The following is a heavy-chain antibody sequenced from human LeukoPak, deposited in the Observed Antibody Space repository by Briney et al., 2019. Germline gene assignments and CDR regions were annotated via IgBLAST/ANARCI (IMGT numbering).Heavy chain of an antibody. CDR3: ARTTVTTGRTNWFDP. J-gene: IGHJ5*02. CDR1: GFIFSNSW. D-gene: IGHD4-17*01. V-gene: IGHV3-7*01. CDR2: INQDGSDQ. Sequence: GGSLRLSCAPSGFIFSNSWMNCVRHAPGKGLEWVANINQDGSDQYYVDSVKGRFTISRDNDKNSLYLQMNSLRAEDTAVYYCARTTVTTGRTNWFDPWGQGTLVTVSS.